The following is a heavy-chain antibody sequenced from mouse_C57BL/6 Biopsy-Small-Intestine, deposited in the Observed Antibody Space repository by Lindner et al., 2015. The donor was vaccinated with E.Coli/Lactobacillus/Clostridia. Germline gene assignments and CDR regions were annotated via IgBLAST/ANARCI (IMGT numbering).Heavy chain of an antibody. CDR2: IRSKSNNYAT. CDR1: GFSFNTYA. V-gene: IGHV10-1*01. Sequence: VQLQESGGGLVQPKGSLRLSCAASGFSFNTYAMNWVRQAPGKGLEWVARIRSKSNNYATYYADSVKDRFTISRDDSQSMLYLQMNNLKTEDTAMYYCVRAGSSYPYWYFDVWGTGTTVTVSS. D-gene: IGHD1-1*01. J-gene: IGHJ1*03. CDR3: VRAGSSYPYWYFDV.